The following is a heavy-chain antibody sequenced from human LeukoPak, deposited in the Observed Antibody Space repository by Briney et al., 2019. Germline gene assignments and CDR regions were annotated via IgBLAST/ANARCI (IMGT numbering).Heavy chain of an antibody. Sequence: GGSLRLSCAASGFTFSNYWMTWVRQAPGKGLEWVANIKEDGSEKYHVDSVRGRFTISRDNAKNSLYLQMNSLRAEDTAVYYCARLHSGTYYGDAFDIWGQGTMVSVSS. D-gene: IGHD1-26*01. V-gene: IGHV3-7*03. CDR1: GFTFSNYW. CDR2: IKEDGSEK. J-gene: IGHJ3*02. CDR3: ARLHSGTYYGDAFDI.